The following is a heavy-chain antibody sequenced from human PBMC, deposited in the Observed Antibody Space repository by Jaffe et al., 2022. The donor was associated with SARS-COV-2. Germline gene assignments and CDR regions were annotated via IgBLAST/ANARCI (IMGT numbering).Heavy chain of an antibody. V-gene: IGHV3-49*03. D-gene: IGHD3-22*01. J-gene: IGHJ4*02. CDR2: IRGKAYGGTP. CDR1: GFTFYDYA. CDR3: TRNSVVVHFDY. Sequence: DVQVVQSGGGLVQPGGSLRLACTVSGFTFYDYALSWFRQTPGKGLEWVGYIRGKAYGGTPEYAASVRGRFTISTDDSKSIAYLQMNSLKAEDTAVYYCTRNSVVVHFDYWSQGTLVTVSP.